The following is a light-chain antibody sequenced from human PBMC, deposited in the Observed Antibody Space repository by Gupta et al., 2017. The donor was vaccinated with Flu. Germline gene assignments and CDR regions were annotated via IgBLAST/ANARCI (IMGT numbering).Light chain of an antibody. V-gene: IGKV1-39*01. Sequence: DIQMTQSPSSLSASVGDRVTITCRASQSISSYLNWYQQKPGKAPKLLIYAASSLQSGVPSRFSGSGYGTGFTLTMSIRQLEAFEAYYCQQIDTTPPWTFGQGTKVEIK. CDR3: QQIDTTPPWT. J-gene: IGKJ1*01. CDR1: QSISSY. CDR2: AAS.